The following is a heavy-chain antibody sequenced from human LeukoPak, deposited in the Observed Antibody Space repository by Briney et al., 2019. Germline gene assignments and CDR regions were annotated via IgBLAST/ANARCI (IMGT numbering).Heavy chain of an antibody. J-gene: IGHJ5*02. Sequence: GGSLRLSCVASGFSFRSYWMHWVRQVPGKGLVWISGVSAAGSRTSYADAVKGRFTISRDNAKNTVDLQMSGLRAEDTAIYYCTRDKYGGTFDPWGQGTLVTVSS. CDR2: VSAAGSRT. CDR1: GFSFRSYW. CDR3: TRDKYGGTFDP. V-gene: IGHV3-74*01. D-gene: IGHD2-15*01.